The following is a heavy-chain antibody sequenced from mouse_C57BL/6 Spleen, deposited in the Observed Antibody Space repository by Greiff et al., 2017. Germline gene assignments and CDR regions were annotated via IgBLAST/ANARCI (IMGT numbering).Heavy chain of an antibody. CDR1: GYSITSGSY. CDR2: ISDDGSN. Sequence: EVKLQESGPGLVKPSQSLTLSCSVTGYSITSGSYWNWIRQFPGNHLEWMSNISDDGSNNYTPSLKNRISITRDKSKNQFFLKLISVTTEDTATYYCARDYYDASFAYWGQGTLVTVSA. J-gene: IGHJ3*01. V-gene: IGHV3-6*01. D-gene: IGHD1-1*01. CDR3: ARDYYDASFAY.